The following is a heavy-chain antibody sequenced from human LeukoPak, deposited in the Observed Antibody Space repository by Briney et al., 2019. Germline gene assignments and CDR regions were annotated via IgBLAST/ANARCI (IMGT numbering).Heavy chain of an antibody. CDR3: ARDSPSSSSGWYFDY. D-gene: IGHD6-19*01. V-gene: IGHV1-18*01. CDR1: GYTFTSYG. J-gene: IGHJ4*02. CDR2: ISAYNGNT. Sequence: ASVKVSCKASGYTFTSYGISWVRQAPGQGLEWMGWISAYNGNTNYAQKLQGRVTMTTDTSTSTAYMELRSLRSDDTAVYYCARDSPSSSSGWYFDYWGQGTLVTVSS.